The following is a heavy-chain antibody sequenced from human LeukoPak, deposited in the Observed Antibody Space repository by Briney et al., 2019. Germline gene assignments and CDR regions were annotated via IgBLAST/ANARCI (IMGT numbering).Heavy chain of an antibody. CDR2: ITSSSTYT. D-gene: IGHD1-14*01. CDR3: VKDNPLDY. J-gene: IGHJ4*02. V-gene: IGHV3-21*01. Sequence: PGGSLRLSCAASGFSFSSYNMNWVRQAPGKGLEWVSSITSSSTYTFYADSVKGRFTISRENARNSLYLQMNSLRAEDTAVYYCVKDNPLDYWGQGTLVIVSS. CDR1: GFSFSSYN.